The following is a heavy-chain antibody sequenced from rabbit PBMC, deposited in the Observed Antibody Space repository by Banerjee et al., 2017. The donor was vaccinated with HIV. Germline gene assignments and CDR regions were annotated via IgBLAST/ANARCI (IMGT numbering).Heavy chain of an antibody. D-gene: IGHD6-1*01. CDR2: IYAGSGSA. CDR3: ARGHTYGYAGYAYGFNL. V-gene: IGHV1S43*01. CDR1: GFSFSSSYY. Sequence: QSLEESGGGLVKPEGSLTLTCKASGFSFSSSYYMCWVRQAPGKGLEWIACIYAGSGSAYYASWVNGRVTISRSTSLNTVDLKMTSLTAADTATYFCARGHTYGYAGYAYGFNLWGPGTLVTVS. J-gene: IGHJ4*01.